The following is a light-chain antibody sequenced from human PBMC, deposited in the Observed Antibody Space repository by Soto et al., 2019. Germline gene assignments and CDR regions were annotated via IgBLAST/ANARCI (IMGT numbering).Light chain of an antibody. CDR2: DAS. CDR3: QYYAGVWT. J-gene: IGKJ1*01. CDR1: QSLSHR. Sequence: DIQMTQYPSTLSASVGDRVTITCRASQSLSHRLAWYQQKPGKAPKVLIYDASSLESGDPSRFSGSGSGTDFILTISSLQPDDFATYYCQYYAGVWTFGQGTKVDIK. V-gene: IGKV1-5*01.